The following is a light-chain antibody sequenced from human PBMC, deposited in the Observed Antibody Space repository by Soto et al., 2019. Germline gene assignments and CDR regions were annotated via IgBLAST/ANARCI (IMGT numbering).Light chain of an antibody. CDR2: DAS. Sequence: AIQLTQSPSSLSASVGDRVTITCRASQGISSALAWYQQKPGKPPNLLIYDASTLQGGVSPRFSGSGSGTDFTLTISSLQPVDFTTYYCQHFSSYPLTFGGGTKVEI. CDR3: QHFSSYPLT. J-gene: IGKJ4*01. V-gene: IGKV1-13*02. CDR1: QGISSA.